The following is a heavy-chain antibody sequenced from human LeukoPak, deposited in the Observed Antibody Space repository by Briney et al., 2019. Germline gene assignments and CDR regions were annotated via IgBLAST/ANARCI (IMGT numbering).Heavy chain of an antibody. D-gene: IGHD3-9*01. CDR1: GFTFGDYA. Sequence: PGRSLRLSCTASGFTFGDYAMSWVRQAPGKGLEWVGFIRSKAYGGTTEYAASVKDRFTISRDDSKSIAYLQMNSLKTEDTAVYYCTSSDYLGGLRYFDWSDAFDIRGQGTMVTVSS. J-gene: IGHJ3*02. CDR2: IRSKAYGGTT. V-gene: IGHV3-49*04. CDR3: TSSDYLGGLRYFDWSDAFDI.